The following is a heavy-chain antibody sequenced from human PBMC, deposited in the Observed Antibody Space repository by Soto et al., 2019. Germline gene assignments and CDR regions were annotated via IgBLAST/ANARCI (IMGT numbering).Heavy chain of an antibody. D-gene: IGHD3-22*01. CDR2: ISSNGGST. CDR1: GFTFSSYA. Sequence: GESLKISCAASGFTFSSYAMHWVRQAPGKGLEYVSAISSNGGSTYYADSVKGRFTISRDNSKNTLYLQMGSLRAEDMAVYYCARAPLSDSSGYYYDYWGQGTLVTVSS. CDR3: ARAPLSDSSGYYYDY. V-gene: IGHV3-64*02. J-gene: IGHJ4*02.